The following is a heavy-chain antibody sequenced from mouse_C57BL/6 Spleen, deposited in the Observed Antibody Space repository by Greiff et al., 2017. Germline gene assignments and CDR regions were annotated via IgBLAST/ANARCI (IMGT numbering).Heavy chain of an antibody. CDR3: ARIHDYTFAY. J-gene: IGHJ3*01. D-gene: IGHD2-12*01. CDR1: GYTFTSYW. Sequence: QVQLQQPGAELVMPGASVKLSCKASGYTFTSYWMHWVKQRPGQGLEWIGEIDPSDSYTNYNQKFKGKSTLTVDKSSSTAYMQLSSLTSEDSAVYYCARIHDYTFAYWGQGTLVTVSA. CDR2: IDPSDSYT. V-gene: IGHV1-69*01.